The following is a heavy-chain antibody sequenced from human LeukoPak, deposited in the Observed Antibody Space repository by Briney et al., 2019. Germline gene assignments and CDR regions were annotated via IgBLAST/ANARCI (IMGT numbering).Heavy chain of an antibody. Sequence: PGGSLRLSCAASGFTFSNYAISWVRQAPGKGLEWVSTISSSGSSTYYADSVKGRFTISRDNSKNTLYLQMNSLRVEDTAVYYCAKDLYNNWAYYMDVWGKGTTVTVSS. J-gene: IGHJ6*03. D-gene: IGHD1-1*01. V-gene: IGHV3-23*01. CDR3: AKDLYNNWAYYMDV. CDR2: ISSSGSST. CDR1: GFTFSNYA.